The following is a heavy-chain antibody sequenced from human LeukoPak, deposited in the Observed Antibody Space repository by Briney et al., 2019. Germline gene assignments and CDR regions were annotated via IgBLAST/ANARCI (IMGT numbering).Heavy chain of an antibody. CDR3: ARAKWDYDDYYMDV. CDR2: IYYSGST. CDR1: GGSISSSSYY. D-gene: IGHD1-26*01. J-gene: IGHJ6*03. V-gene: IGHV4-39*07. Sequence: PSETLSLTCTVSGGSISSSSYYWGWIRQPPGKGLEWIGSIYYSGSTYYNPSLKSRVTISVDTSKNQFSLKLSSVTAADTAVYYCARAKWDYDDYYMDVWGKGTTVTVSS.